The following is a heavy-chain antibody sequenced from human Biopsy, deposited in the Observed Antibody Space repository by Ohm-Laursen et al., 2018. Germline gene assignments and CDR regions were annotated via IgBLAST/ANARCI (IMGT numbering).Heavy chain of an antibody. D-gene: IGHD3-9*01. CDR1: GFTFSNYA. CDR2: ITSSGGST. Sequence: GSLRLSRTASGFTFSNYAMSWVRQALGKGLEWVSTITSSGGSTYFADSVKGRFTISRDNSNNRLHLQMNSLRGEDTAVYYCAKQGATISSSFDSWGQGTLVTVSS. J-gene: IGHJ5*01. CDR3: AKQGATISSSFDS. V-gene: IGHV3-23*01.